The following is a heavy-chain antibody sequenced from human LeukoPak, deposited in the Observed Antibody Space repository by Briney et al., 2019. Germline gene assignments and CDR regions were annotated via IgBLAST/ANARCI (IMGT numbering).Heavy chain of an antibody. J-gene: IGHJ5*02. Sequence: ASVKVSCKASGYTFTSYDINWVRQATGQGLEWMGWMNPNSGNTGYAQKFQGGVTMTRNTSISTAYMELSSLRSEDTAVYYCARGPFRLWVVVAARNWFDPWGQGTLVTVSS. CDR1: GYTFTSYD. D-gene: IGHD2-15*01. V-gene: IGHV1-8*01. CDR2: MNPNSGNT. CDR3: ARGPFRLWVVVAARNWFDP.